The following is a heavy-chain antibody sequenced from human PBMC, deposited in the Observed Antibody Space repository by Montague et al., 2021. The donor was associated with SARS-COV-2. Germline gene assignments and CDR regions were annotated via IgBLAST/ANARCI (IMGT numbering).Heavy chain of an antibody. CDR1: GGSITSSAYY. CDR2: IYYSGNT. Sequence: SETLSLTCTVSGGSITSSAYYWSWIRQSPGKGLEWIGTIYYSGNTYSNPSLKSRVTISMDTSKSQVSLKINSVTAADTAVYFCASLGSPAYCGGDCYLREYGMDVWGQGTRVTVSS. V-gene: IGHV4-39*01. J-gene: IGHJ6*02. CDR3: ASLGSPAYCGGDCYLREYGMDV. D-gene: IGHD2-21*02.